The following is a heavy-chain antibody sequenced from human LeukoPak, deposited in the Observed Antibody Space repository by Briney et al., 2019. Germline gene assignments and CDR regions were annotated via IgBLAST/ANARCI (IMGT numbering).Heavy chain of an antibody. V-gene: IGHV3-53*01. CDR2: IYSGGTT. CDR1: GFTVGNNY. D-gene: IGHD2-15*01. Sequence: GGSLRLSCAASGFTVGNNYLSWVRQAPGKGLECVSIIYSGGTTYYADSVKGRFTISIDNSKNTVYLQINSLRADGTAVYYCARAHTDGATYFNYWGLGTLVTVSS. CDR3: ARAHTDGATYFNY. J-gene: IGHJ4*02.